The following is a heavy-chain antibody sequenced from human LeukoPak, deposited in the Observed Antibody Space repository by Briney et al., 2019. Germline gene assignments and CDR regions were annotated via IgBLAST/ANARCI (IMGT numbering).Heavy chain of an antibody. V-gene: IGHV3-11*01. CDR2: VSSSGSTI. CDR1: GFTFSDYY. D-gene: IGHD3-10*01. J-gene: IGHJ4*02. CDR3: ARQFGSGTYLFDY. Sequence: PGGSLRLSCAASGFTFSDYYMSWIRQAPGKGLEGVSCVSSSGSTIYYADSVKGRFTISRDNAKNSLYLQVNSLRVEDTAVYYCARQFGSGTYLFDYWGQGTLVTVSS.